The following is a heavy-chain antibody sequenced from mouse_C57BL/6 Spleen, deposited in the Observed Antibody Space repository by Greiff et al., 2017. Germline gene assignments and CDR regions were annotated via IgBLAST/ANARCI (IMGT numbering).Heavy chain of an antibody. J-gene: IGHJ2*01. CDR1: GYSITSGYY. Sequence: EVQLQESGPGLVKPSQSLSLTCPVTGYSITSGYYWNWIRQFPGNKLEWMGYISYDGSNNYNPSLKNRISISRDTSKNQFYLKLKSVTTEDTATYYCARDGYYGSSPSFDYWGQGTTLTVSS. CDR2: ISYDGSN. D-gene: IGHD1-1*01. V-gene: IGHV3-6*01. CDR3: ARDGYYGSSPSFDY.